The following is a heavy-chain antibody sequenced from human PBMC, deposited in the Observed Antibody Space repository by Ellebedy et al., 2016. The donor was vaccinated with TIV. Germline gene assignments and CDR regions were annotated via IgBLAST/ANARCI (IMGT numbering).Heavy chain of an antibody. D-gene: IGHD3-22*01. CDR2: ISAYNGNT. J-gene: IGHJ4*02. CDR1: GYTFISYG. CDR3: ARGYDSSGYSSCFDY. V-gene: IGHV1-18*01. Sequence: AASVKVSCKASGYTFISYGISWVRQAPGQGLEWMGWISAYNGNTNYAQKLQGRVTMTTDTSTSTAYMELRSLRSDDTAVYYRARGYDSSGYSSCFDYWGQGTLVTVSS.